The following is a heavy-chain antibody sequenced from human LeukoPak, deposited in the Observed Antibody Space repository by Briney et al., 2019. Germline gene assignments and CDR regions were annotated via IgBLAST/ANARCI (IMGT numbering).Heavy chain of an antibody. CDR3: ASYPRSIPTPPFDY. D-gene: IGHD2-21*01. J-gene: IGHJ4*02. V-gene: IGHV1-2*02. CDR1: GYTFTAQY. Sequence: SVKVSCKASGYTFTAQYMHWVRQAPGQGLEWMGRINPNNGDTKYAQSFLGRVTMTRDTSTTTAYMELSSLRSDDTAVYFCASYPRSIPTPPFDYWGQGTLVTVSS. CDR2: INPNNGDT.